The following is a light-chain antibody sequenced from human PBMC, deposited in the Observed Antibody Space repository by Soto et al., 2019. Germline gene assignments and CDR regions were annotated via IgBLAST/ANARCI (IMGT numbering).Light chain of an antibody. J-gene: IGLJ1*01. Sequence: QSALTQPASVSGSPGQSITISCTGTDSDIGRYNFVSWYQQEPGKAPKLIIYDVSNRPSGVSNRFSGSKSGTTASLTISGLQAEDEADYYCSAYTTRSTYVFGTGTKLTVL. CDR3: SAYTTRSTYV. CDR1: DSDIGRYNF. V-gene: IGLV2-14*03. CDR2: DVS.